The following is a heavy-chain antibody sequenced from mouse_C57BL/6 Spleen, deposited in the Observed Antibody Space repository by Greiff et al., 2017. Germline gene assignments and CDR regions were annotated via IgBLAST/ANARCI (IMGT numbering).Heavy chain of an antibody. CDR1: GYTFTDYN. V-gene: IGHV1-22*01. CDR2: INPNNGGT. Sequence: EVKLLESGPELVKPGASVKMSCKASGYTFTDYNMHWVKQSHGQSLEWIGYINPNNGGTSYNQKFKGKATLTVNKSSSTAYMELRSLTSEDSAVYYCARWSTAQAPYFDYWGQGTTLTVSS. CDR3: ARWSTAQAPYFDY. D-gene: IGHD3-2*02. J-gene: IGHJ2*01.